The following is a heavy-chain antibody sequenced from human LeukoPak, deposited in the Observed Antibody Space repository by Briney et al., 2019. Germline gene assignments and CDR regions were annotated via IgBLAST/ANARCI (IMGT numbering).Heavy chain of an antibody. CDR3: ARQPRVRGAPNNWFDP. D-gene: IGHD3-10*01. CDR2: IYYSGST. V-gene: IGHV4-59*08. Sequence: SETLSLTCTVSGGSISSYYWSWIRQPPGKGLEWIGYIYYSGSTNYNPSLKSRVTISVDTSKNQFSLKLSSVTAADTAVYYCARQPRVRGAPNNWFDPWGQGTLVTVSS. CDR1: GGSISSYY. J-gene: IGHJ5*02.